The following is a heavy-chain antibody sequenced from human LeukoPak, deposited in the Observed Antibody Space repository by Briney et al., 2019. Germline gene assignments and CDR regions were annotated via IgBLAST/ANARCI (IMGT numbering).Heavy chain of an antibody. V-gene: IGHV3-21*01. Sequence: PGGSLRLSCAVSGFTFSSYRMSWVRQAPGKGLEWVSSISTSSGSKYYADSVKGRFTISRDNAKNSLHLQMNSLRAEDTAVYYWARWDDLLLIDSWGQGTLVTVSS. D-gene: IGHD3-9*01. CDR3: ARWDDLLLIDS. J-gene: IGHJ4*02. CDR1: GFTFSSYR. CDR2: ISTSSGSK.